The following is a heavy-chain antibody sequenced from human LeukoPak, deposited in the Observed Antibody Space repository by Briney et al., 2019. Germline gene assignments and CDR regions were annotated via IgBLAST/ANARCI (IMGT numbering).Heavy chain of an antibody. CDR3: ARSGGDAGTVIYYYYYYMDV. J-gene: IGHJ6*03. Sequence: PSETLSLTCTVSGGSISSGSYYWSWIQQPAGKGLEWIGRIYTSGSTNYNPSLKSRVTISVDTSKNQFSLKLSSVTAADTAVYYCARSGGDAGTVIYYYYYYMDVWGKGTTVTVSS. V-gene: IGHV4-61*02. CDR2: IYTSGST. CDR1: GGSISSGSYY. D-gene: IGHD4-17*01.